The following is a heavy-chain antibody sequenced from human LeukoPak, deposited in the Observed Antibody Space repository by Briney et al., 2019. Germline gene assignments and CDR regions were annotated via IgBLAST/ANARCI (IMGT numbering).Heavy chain of an antibody. V-gene: IGHV3-30*04. Sequence: GGSLRLSCAASGFTFSSYAMHWVRQAPGKGLEWVAVISYDGSNKYYADSVKGRFTISRDNSKNTLYLQMNSLRAEDTAVYYCAKSGATYYYDSSGYYLDYWGQGTLVTVSS. CDR3: AKSGATYYYDSSGYYLDY. CDR1: GFTFSSYA. J-gene: IGHJ4*02. CDR2: ISYDGSNK. D-gene: IGHD3-22*01.